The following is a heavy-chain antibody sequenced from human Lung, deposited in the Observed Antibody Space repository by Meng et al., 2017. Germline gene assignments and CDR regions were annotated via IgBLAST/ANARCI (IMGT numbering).Heavy chain of an antibody. CDR3: ARENVGAGGYDFDF. CDR2: INPNSGGT. D-gene: IGHD5-12*01. V-gene: IGHV1-2*06. CDR1: GYTFTDYY. J-gene: IGHJ4*02. Sequence: QVQLVQSGAEVKKPGASVKVSCKASGYTFTDYYIHWVRQAPGQGLEWMGRINPNSGGTNYVQKFQGRVTMTRDTSISTAYMELTRLRSDDTAIYYCARENVGAGGYDFDFWGRGTLVTVSS.